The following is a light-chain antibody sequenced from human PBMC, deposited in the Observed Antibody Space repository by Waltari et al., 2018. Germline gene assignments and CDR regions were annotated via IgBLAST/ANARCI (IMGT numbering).Light chain of an antibody. J-gene: IGLJ2*01. V-gene: IGLV2-23*02. Sequence: QSALTQPASVSGSPGQSITISCTGTSSDVGKYNLVSWYQQHPGEVPKLMIYEVTKRPSGVSDRFAGSKSGNTASLTISGLQAEDEAYYFCCSFAGRGFSVIFGGGTKLTVL. CDR2: EVT. CDR3: CSFAGRGFSVI. CDR1: SSDVGKYNL.